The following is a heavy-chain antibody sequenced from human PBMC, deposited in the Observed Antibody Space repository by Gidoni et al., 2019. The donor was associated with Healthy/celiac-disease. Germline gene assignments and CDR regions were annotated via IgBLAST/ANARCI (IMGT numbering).Heavy chain of an antibody. CDR2: IYYSGST. CDR3: ARGGSAPDY. CDR1: GGSISSYY. Sequence: QVQLQESGPGLVKPSETLSLTCTVSGGSISSYYWSWIRQPPGKGLEWIGYIYYSGSTNYNPSLKSRVTISVDTSKNQFSLKLSSVTAVDTAVYYCARGGSAPDYWGQGTLVTVSS. J-gene: IGHJ4*02. V-gene: IGHV4-59*01.